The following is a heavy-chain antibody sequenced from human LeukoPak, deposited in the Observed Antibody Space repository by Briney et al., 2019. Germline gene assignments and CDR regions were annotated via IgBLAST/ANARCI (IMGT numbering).Heavy chain of an antibody. CDR3: ARDGDYYDSRGDAFDI. J-gene: IGHJ3*02. V-gene: IGHV3-21*01. Sequence: GGSLRLSCAASGFTFSSYSMNWVRQAPGKGLEWVSAISSSSSYIYYADSVKGRFTISRDNAKNSLYLQMNSLRAEDTAVYYCARDGDYYDSRGDAFDIWGQGAMVTVAS. CDR2: ISSSSSYI. CDR1: GFTFSSYS. D-gene: IGHD3-22*01.